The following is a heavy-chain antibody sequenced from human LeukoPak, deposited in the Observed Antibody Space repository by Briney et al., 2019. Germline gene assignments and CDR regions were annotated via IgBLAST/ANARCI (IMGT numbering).Heavy chain of an antibody. Sequence: GASVKVSCKASGYTFSDFYVHWVRQAPGQGLEWLGWITPYTGDTNFAQNFQGRVIMTRDTSISTAYMEVRRLRSDDTAVYYCARDKAGGGTGWYLSDYWGQGTLVTVSS. CDR3: ARDKAGGGTGWYLSDY. CDR1: GYTFSDFY. V-gene: IGHV1-2*02. J-gene: IGHJ4*02. D-gene: IGHD6-19*01. CDR2: ITPYTGDT.